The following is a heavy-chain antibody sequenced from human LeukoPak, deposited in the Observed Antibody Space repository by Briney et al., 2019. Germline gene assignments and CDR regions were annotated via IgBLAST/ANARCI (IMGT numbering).Heavy chain of an antibody. CDR2: INHSGST. Sequence: PSETLSLTCAVYGGSFSGYYWSWIRQPPGKGLEWIGEINHSGSTNYNPSLKSRVTISVDTSKNQFSLKLSSVTAADTAVYYCARAVALSTYVWGSYRLAYYFDYWGQGTLVTVSS. CDR3: ARAVALSTYVWGSYRLAYYFDY. CDR1: GGSFSGYY. D-gene: IGHD3-16*02. V-gene: IGHV4-34*01. J-gene: IGHJ4*02.